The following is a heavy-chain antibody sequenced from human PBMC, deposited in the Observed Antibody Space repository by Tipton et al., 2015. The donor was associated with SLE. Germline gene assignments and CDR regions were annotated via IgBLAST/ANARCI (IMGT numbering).Heavy chain of an antibody. Sequence: SLRLSCAASGFTFSSYSMNWVRQAPGKGLEWVSSISSSSSYIYYADSVKGRFTISRDNAKNSLYLQMNSLRAEDTAVYYCAKSSYSSGWSGIDYWGQGTLVTVSS. CDR1: GFTFSSYS. D-gene: IGHD6-19*01. V-gene: IGHV3-21*01. J-gene: IGHJ4*02. CDR3: AKSSYSSGWSGIDY. CDR2: ISSSSSYI.